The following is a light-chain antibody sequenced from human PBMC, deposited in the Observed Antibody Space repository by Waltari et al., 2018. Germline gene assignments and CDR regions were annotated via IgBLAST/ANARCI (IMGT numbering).Light chain of an antibody. Sequence: SYELTQPSSVSVSPGQTARITCSGDLLAKKYARWFQQKPGQAPVLVIYKDTERPSGIPERFSGSSSGTTVTLTISGAQVDDEADYYCYSVADKNVVVGGGTKLTVL. V-gene: IGLV3-27*01. CDR3: YSVADKNVV. J-gene: IGLJ2*01. CDR1: LLAKKY. CDR2: KDT.